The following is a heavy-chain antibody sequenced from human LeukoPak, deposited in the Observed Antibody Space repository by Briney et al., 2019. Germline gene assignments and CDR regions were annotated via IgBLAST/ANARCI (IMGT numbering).Heavy chain of an antibody. CDR3: AKDRGAMSTPVFDC. CDR1: GFIFSRHG. D-gene: IGHD5-24*01. Sequence: GGSLRLSCAASGFIFSRHGMNWVRQAPGKGLEWVSGISPSGDITYYADSVKGRFTISRDNAKKSLYLQMNSLRAEDMALYYCAKDRGAMSTPVFDCWGQGTLVTVSS. J-gene: IGHJ4*02. V-gene: IGHV3-23*01. CDR2: ISPSGDIT.